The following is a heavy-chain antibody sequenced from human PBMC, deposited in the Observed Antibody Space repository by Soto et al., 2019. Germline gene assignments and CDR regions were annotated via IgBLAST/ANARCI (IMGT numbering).Heavy chain of an antibody. V-gene: IGHV3-30*18. CDR2: ISYDGSNK. Sequence: QVQLVESGGGVVQPGRSLRLSCAASGFTFSSYGMHWVRQAPGKGLEWVAVISYDGSNKYYADSVKGRFTISRDNSKNTLYLQMNSLRAEDTAVYYCAKGPRYCSSTSCYEMGLDDWGQGTLVTVSS. J-gene: IGHJ4*02. D-gene: IGHD2-2*01. CDR3: AKGPRYCSSTSCYEMGLDD. CDR1: GFTFSSYG.